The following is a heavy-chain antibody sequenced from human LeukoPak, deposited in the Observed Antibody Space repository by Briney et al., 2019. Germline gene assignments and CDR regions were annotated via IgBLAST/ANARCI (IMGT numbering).Heavy chain of an antibody. CDR3: AKDKGGGYGNDGFDI. D-gene: IGHD3-16*01. V-gene: IGHV3-30*18. CDR1: GFTFSSYG. J-gene: IGHJ3*02. Sequence: PGRSLRLSCAASGFTFSSYGMHWVRQAPGKGLEWVAVIPYDGSNQYYADSVKGRFTISRDNSKNTLYLQMNSLRAEDTAVYYCAKDKGGGYGNDGFDIWGRGTMVTVSS. CDR2: IPYDGSNQ.